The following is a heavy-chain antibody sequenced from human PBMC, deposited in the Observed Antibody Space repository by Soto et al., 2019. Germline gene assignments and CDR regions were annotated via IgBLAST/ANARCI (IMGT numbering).Heavy chain of an antibody. V-gene: IGHV4-31*03. CDR3: ARGLDGGYTYEYDN. Sequence: QVQLQESGPGLVKPSRTLSLTCTVSGVFINSGGYYWTRIRQRPGKGLEWIAYIHYSGSTYYNPSLKTRLTVSIDTSKNIFALNLNSVTAADTAIYFYARGLDGGYTYEYDNWGQGTVATVSS. J-gene: IGHJ4*02. CDR1: GVFINSGGYY. CDR2: IHYSGST. D-gene: IGHD4-17*01.